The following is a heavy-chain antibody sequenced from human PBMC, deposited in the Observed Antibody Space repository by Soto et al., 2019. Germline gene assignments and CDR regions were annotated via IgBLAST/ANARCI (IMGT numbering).Heavy chain of an antibody. CDR2: IHYSGST. CDR1: DGSNSGYY. CDR3: ARATFGSSRELDP. D-gene: IGHD3-16*01. J-gene: IGHJ5*02. Sequence: PSDTLSLTISFSDGSNSGYYRVWIWKPRGKGLEWIGYIHYSGSTKYNPSLQSRVTISVDTSKSQFSLKLSSVTAADTAVYYCARATFGSSRELDPWGQGTLVTVSS. V-gene: IGHV4-59*07.